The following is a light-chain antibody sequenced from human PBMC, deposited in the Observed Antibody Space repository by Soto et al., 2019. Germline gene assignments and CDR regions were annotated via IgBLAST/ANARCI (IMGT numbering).Light chain of an antibody. CDR1: QSVSHK. V-gene: IGKV3-15*01. Sequence: EMVMTQSPATLALSPGERATLSCGASQSVSHKLAWYQQKPGQAPRLLIYDTYTRATGIPARFSGSGSGTEFTLTTSSLQSADSAVYYCQKYSNWPPFNFGQGTRLEIK. J-gene: IGKJ5*01. CDR2: DTY. CDR3: QKYSNWPPFN.